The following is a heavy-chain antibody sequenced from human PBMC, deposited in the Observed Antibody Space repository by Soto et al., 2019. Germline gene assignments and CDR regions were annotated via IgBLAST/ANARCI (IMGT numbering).Heavy chain of an antibody. CDR1: GFTFSSSW. CDR2: IKEDGSEK. D-gene: IGHD5-18*01. CDR3: ARDRGYSCFDY. Sequence: EVQLVESGGGSVQPGGSLRLSCAASGFTFSSSWMNWVRQAPGKGLEWVAGIKEDGSEKYYVDFVKGRFTISRDNVENSLYLQMNSLRGEDTAVYFCARDRGYSCFDYWGLGTLVTVSS. J-gene: IGHJ4*02. V-gene: IGHV3-7*01.